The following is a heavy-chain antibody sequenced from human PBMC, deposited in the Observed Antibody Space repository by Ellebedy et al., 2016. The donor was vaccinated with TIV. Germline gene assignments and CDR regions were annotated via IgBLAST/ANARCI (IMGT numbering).Heavy chain of an antibody. CDR3: ARDPGGGGDFGDNWFDP. CDR2: LYPDAKT. D-gene: IGHD2-21*01. CDR1: GIIVSDYF. Sequence: GESLKISCEASGIIVSDYFMNWVRQAPGKGLEWVSVLYPDAKTNYTDSVNGIFIVSRDSSKNTLYLQMNSLTAEDTAVYYCARDPGGGGDFGDNWFDPWGQGTLVTVSS. J-gene: IGHJ5*02. V-gene: IGHV3-66*01.